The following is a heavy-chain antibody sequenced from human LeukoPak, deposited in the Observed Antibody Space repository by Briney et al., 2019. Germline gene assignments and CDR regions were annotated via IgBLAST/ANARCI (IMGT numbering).Heavy chain of an antibody. CDR1: GYTFTYYY. Sequence: ASVKVSCKTSGYTFTYYYVYWVRQAPGQGLEWMGWINPNIGGTYYSRKFRGRVTMTRDTSITTAYMELTRLTSDDTAVYYCVRDTHVTSTHSRGTFWGQGTLVTVSS. CDR2: INPNIGGT. CDR3: VRDTHVTSTHSRGTF. J-gene: IGHJ4*02. V-gene: IGHV1-2*02. D-gene: IGHD1-26*01.